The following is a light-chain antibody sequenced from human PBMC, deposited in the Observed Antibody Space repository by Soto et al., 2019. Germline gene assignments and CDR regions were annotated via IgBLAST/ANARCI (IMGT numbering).Light chain of an antibody. Sequence: DIQMTQSPSSLSASVGDRVTITFRASQSISTYLNWYQQKAGLAPKLLIYAASSLQSGVPSRFSGSGSGTDFTLTISSLQPEDFATYYCQQSYSTPQTFGQGTKVDI. CDR1: QSISTY. CDR2: AAS. CDR3: QQSYSTPQT. J-gene: IGKJ1*01. V-gene: IGKV1-39*01.